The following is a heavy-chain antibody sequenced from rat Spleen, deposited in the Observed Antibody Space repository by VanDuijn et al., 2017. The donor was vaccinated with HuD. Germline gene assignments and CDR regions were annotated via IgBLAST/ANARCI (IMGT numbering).Heavy chain of an antibody. CDR1: GFTFSSYV. V-gene: IGHV5-43*01. CDR2: INTDSSRT. CDR3: ARENSYRRYFDY. D-gene: IGHD1-4*01. Sequence: EVQLVESGGGLVQPGSSLKVSRVASGFTFSSYVMHWFRQTPENGIEWLAYINTDSSRTHYAETVKGRFTISRDKAKNIVDMQLSSLRSEDTAMYFCARENSYRRYFDYWGQGVMVTVSS. J-gene: IGHJ2*01.